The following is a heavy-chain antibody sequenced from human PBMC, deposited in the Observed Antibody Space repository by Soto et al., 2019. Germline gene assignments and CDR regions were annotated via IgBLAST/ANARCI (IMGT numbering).Heavy chain of an antibody. D-gene: IGHD2-8*01. J-gene: IGHJ5*02. CDR1: GFSFFSYA. V-gene: IGHV3-23*01. CDR3: AKIEMGWFAH. CDR2: ISGSGGHT. Sequence: GGSLGLSCTGSGFSFFSYAMSWVRQAPGKGLEWVSTISGSGGHTYYADSVKGRFVVSRDNDKNTVYLHMSSLTGEDTAVYFCAKIEMGWFAHWGQGTQVTVSS.